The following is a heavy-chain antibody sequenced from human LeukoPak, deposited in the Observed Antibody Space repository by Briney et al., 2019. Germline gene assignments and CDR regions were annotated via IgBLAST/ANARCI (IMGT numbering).Heavy chain of an antibody. V-gene: IGHV1-8*01. CDR2: MNPNSGNT. J-gene: IGHJ4*02. Sequence: ASVKVSCKASGYTFTSYDINWVRQATGQGLEWVGWMNPNSGNTGYAQKFQGRVTMTRNTSISTAYMELSSLRSEDTAVYYCARALVGYDSSGYLYWGQGTLVTVSS. CDR3: ARALVGYDSSGYLY. D-gene: IGHD3-22*01. CDR1: GYTFTSYD.